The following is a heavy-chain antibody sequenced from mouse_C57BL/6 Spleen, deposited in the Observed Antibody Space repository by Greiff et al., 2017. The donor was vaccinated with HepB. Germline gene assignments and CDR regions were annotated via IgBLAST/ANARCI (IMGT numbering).Heavy chain of an antibody. CDR1: GYTFTSYW. CDR3: ASVYYYGSSDAMDY. D-gene: IGHD1-1*01. CDR2: IYPGSGST. J-gene: IGHJ4*01. Sequence: QVHVKQPGAELVKPGASVKMSCKASGYTFTSYWITWVKQRPGQGLEWIGDIYPGSGSTNYNEKFKSKATLTVDTSSSTAYMQLSSLTSEDSAVYYCASVYYYGSSDAMDYWGQGTSVTVSS. V-gene: IGHV1-55*01.